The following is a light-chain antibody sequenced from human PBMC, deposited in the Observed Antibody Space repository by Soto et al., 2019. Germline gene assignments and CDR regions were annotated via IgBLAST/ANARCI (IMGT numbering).Light chain of an antibody. V-gene: IGKV1-16*01. J-gene: IGKJ2*01. CDR2: DAS. Sequence: DIQMTQSPSSLSASVGDRVTITCRASQGISNYLAWYQQKPGKAPNLLIYDASSLQTGVSSRFSGSGSGTEFTLTISSLLPDDSATYYCQQYSSSAGYTFGQGTKVEIK. CDR3: QQYSSSAGYT. CDR1: QGISNY.